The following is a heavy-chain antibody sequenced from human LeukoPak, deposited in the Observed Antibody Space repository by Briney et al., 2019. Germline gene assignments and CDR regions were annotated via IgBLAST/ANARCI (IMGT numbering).Heavy chain of an antibody. CDR3: AELGITMIGGV. J-gene: IGHJ6*04. D-gene: IGHD3-10*02. Sequence: PGGSLRLSCAASGFTFSSYEMNRVRQAPGKGLEWVSCISSSGSTIYYADSVKGRFTISRDNAKNSLYLQMNSLRAEDTAVYYCAELGITMIGGVWGKGTTVTISS. CDR2: ISSSGSTI. V-gene: IGHV3-48*03. CDR1: GFTFSSYE.